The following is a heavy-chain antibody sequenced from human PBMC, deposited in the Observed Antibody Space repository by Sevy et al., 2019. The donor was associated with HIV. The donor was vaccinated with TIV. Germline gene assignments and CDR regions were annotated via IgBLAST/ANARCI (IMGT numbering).Heavy chain of an antibody. V-gene: IGHV4-30-2*01. CDR1: GGSISSGGYS. D-gene: IGHD3-22*01. Sequence: SETLSLTCAVSGGSISSGGYSWSWIRQPPGKGLEWIGYIYHSGSTYYNPSLKSRVTISVDRSKNQFSLKLSPVTAADTAVYYCACRPEYYYDSMTLLRGGPTDGWFDPWGQGTLVTVSS. CDR3: ACRPEYYYDSMTLLRGGPTDGWFDP. CDR2: IYHSGST. J-gene: IGHJ5*02.